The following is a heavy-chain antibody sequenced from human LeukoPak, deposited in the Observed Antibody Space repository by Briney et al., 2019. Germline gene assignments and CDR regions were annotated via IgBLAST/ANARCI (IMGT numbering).Heavy chain of an antibody. Sequence: GASVKVSCKASGYTFTSYGISWVRQAPGQGLEWMGWISAYNGNTNYAQKLQGRVTMTTDTSTSTAYMELRSLRSDDTAVYYCARDVVGATGGEGNFDYWGQGTLVTVSS. CDR1: GYTFTSYG. D-gene: IGHD1-26*01. V-gene: IGHV1-18*01. J-gene: IGHJ4*02. CDR3: ARDVVGATGGEGNFDY. CDR2: ISAYNGNT.